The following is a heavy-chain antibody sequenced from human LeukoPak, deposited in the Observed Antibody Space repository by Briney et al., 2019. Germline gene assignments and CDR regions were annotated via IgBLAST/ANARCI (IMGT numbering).Heavy chain of an antibody. J-gene: IGHJ4*02. CDR2: IYTSGST. CDR1: GGSISSGSYH. D-gene: IGHD3-10*01. V-gene: IGHV4-61*09. CDR3: ARDAKYYYGSRTYFFFEY. Sequence: SETLSLTCTVSGGSISSGSYHWSWIRQPAGKGLEWIGHIYTSGSTNYNPSLKSRVTMSVDTSKNQFSLKLSSVTAADTAIYYCARDAKYYYGSRTYFFFEYWGQGTLLSVSS.